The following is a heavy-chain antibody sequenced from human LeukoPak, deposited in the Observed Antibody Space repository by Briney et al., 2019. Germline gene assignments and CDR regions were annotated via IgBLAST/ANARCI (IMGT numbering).Heavy chain of an antibody. J-gene: IGHJ4*02. CDR3: LMLSGWSDY. CDR2: IKSKTDGGTT. Sequence: GGPLRLSCAASGFTFSNARMSWVRQAPGKGLEWVARIKSKTDGGTTDYAAPGKGTFTISRDDSKNTLYLQMNSLKTEDTAVYYCLMLSGWSDYWGQGTLVTVSS. CDR1: GFTFSNAR. V-gene: IGHV3-15*01. D-gene: IGHD6-19*01.